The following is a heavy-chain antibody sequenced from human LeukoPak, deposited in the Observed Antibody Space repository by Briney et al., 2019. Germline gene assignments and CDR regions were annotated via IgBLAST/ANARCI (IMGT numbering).Heavy chain of an antibody. D-gene: IGHD3-3*01. V-gene: IGHV1-18*01. CDR3: AREYYDFWSGGNWFDP. J-gene: IGHJ5*02. CDR1: GYTFTSYG. Sequence: ASVEVSCKASGYTFTSYGISWVRQAPGQGLEWMGWISAYNGNTNYAQKLQGRVTMTTDTSTSTAYMELRSLRSDDTAVYYCAREYYDFWSGGNWFDPWGQGTLVTVSS. CDR2: ISAYNGNT.